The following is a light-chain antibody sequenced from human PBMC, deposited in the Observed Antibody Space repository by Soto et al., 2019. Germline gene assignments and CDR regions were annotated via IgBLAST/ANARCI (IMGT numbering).Light chain of an antibody. V-gene: IGKV3-15*01. CDR3: QQYNNWPTST. CDR1: PSVTMK. J-gene: IGKJ5*01. CDR2: GPX. Sequence: EIVMTQSPATLAVSPGERATLFXRASPSVTMKLTWYPQTAGQXTRLLXXGPXTRATGIPARFIGSGSGTEFTLTISSLQSEDFAVYYCQQYNNWPTSTFGQGTRLEIK.